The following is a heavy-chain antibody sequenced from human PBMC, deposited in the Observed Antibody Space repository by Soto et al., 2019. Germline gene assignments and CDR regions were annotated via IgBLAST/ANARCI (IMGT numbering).Heavy chain of an antibody. V-gene: IGHV3-33*01. CDR1: GYTFSSYG. D-gene: IGHD6-13*01. J-gene: IGHJ4*02. CDR2: IWYDGSNK. Sequence: QVQLVESGGGVVQPGRSLRLSCRGSGYTFSSYGMHWCHRTQGKGMEWVAVIWYDGSNKYYADSVTGRFTISRDNSKNTLYLQMNSLRAEDMAVYYCARTAAADKTFDYWGQGTLVTVSS. CDR3: ARTAAADKTFDY.